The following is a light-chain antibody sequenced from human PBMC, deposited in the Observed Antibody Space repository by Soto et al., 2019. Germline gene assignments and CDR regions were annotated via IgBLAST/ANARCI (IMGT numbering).Light chain of an antibody. CDR1: QSISSH. CDR3: QQYSGWPYP. V-gene: IGKV3-15*01. J-gene: IGKJ2*01. CDR2: GAS. Sequence: EIVLTQSPATLAVSPGEGATLSCRASQSISSHLTWYQQKPGQPPRLLIYGASNRATGIPARFSGSGSGTEFTFTISSLQSEDFAVYYCQQYSGWPYPFGQGTKLEIK.